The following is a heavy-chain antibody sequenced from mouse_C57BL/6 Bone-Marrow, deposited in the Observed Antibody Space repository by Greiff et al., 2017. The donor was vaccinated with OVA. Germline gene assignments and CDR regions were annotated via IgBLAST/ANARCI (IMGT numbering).Heavy chain of an antibody. Sequence: QVQLQQPGAELVRPGSSVKLSCKASGYTFTSYWMHWVKQRPIQGLEWIGNIDPSDSETHYNQKFKDKATLTVDKSSSTAYMQLSSLTSEDSAVYYCAREYGSSLYAIDYWGQGTSVTVSS. D-gene: IGHD1-1*01. CDR3: AREYGSSLYAIDY. CDR1: GYTFTSYW. CDR2: IDPSDSET. V-gene: IGHV1-52*01. J-gene: IGHJ4*01.